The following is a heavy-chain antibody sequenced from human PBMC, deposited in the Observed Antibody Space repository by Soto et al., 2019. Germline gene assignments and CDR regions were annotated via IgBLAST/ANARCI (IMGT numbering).Heavy chain of an antibody. CDR3: AKDPNWNPQYYFDY. CDR2: ISWNSGSI. D-gene: IGHD1-20*01. CDR1: GFTFDDYA. Sequence: EVQLVESGGGLVQPGRSLRLSCAASGFTFDDYAMHWVRQAPGKGLEWVSGISWNSGSIGYADSVKGRFTISGDNAKNSLYLQMNSLRAEDTALYYCAKDPNWNPQYYFDYWGQGTLVTVSS. J-gene: IGHJ4*02. V-gene: IGHV3-9*01.